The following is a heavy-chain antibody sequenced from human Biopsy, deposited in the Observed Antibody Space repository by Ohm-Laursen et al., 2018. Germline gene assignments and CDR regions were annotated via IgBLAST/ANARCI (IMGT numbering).Heavy chain of an antibody. D-gene: IGHD3-10*01. V-gene: IGHV3-30*18. CDR1: GVTFSRYG. Sequence: SLRLSCAASGVTFSRYGMHWVRQAPGKGLEWVASISEDGTNKYYEDSVKGQFTVSRDNSKNTLYLQMNSLRAEDTAVFYCAKDRGVARTYYYYPYGMDVWGQGTTVTVSS. J-gene: IGHJ6*02. CDR2: ISEDGTNK. CDR3: AKDRGVARTYYYYPYGMDV.